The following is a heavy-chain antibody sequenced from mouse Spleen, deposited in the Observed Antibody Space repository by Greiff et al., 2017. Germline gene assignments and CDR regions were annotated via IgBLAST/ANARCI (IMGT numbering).Heavy chain of an antibody. CDR2: ISSGGGNT. J-gene: IGHJ2*01. CDR3: ARLDGYSFDY. Sequence: EVKLVESGGGLVKPGGSLKLSCAASGFTFSSYTMSWVRQTPAKRLEWVATISSGGGNTYYPDSVKGRFTISRDNARNTLYLQMSSLRSEDTAMYYCARLDGYSFDYWGQGTTLTVSS. D-gene: IGHD2-3*01. CDR1: GFTFSSYT. V-gene: IGHV5-9*04.